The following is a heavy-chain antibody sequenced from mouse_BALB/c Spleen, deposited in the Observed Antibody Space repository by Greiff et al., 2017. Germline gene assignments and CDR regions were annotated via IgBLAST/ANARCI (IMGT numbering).Heavy chain of an antibody. CDR1: GYTFTSYW. Sequence: VKLQESGAELVKPGASVKLSCKTSGYTFTSYWIQWVKQRPGQGLGWIGEIFPGTGTTYYNEKFKGKATLTIDTSSSTAYMQLSSLTSEDSAVYFCARRGAYGNYEAWFAYWGQGTLVTVSA. CDR3: ARRGAYGNYEAWFAY. J-gene: IGHJ3*01. D-gene: IGHD2-1*01. V-gene: IGHV1S132*01. CDR2: IFPGTGTT.